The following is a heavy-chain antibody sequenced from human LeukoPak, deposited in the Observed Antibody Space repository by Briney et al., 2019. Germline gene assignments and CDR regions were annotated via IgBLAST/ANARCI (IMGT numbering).Heavy chain of an antibody. D-gene: IGHD6-19*01. CDR1: GGSISGSY. CDR2: IYYNGNT. J-gene: IGHJ3*02. V-gene: IGHV4-59*03. Sequence: PSETLSLTCTVSGGSISGSYWSWIRQSPGKGLEWIGYIYYNGNTDYNPSPRSRLTMSVDTSKNQFSLKLTSVTAADTALYYCAKGGWSLDIWGQGTMVTVSS. CDR3: AKGGWSLDI.